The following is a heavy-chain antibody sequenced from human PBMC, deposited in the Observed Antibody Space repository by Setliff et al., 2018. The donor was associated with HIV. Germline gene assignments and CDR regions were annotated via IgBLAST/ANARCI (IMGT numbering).Heavy chain of an antibody. CDR2: IQHSGRI. CDR3: ARGGCSSTSCYNYYYYGMDV. Sequence: SETLSLTCAVYGGSFSGYCWSWIRQPPGKGLEWIGEIQHSGRINYNPSLRSRVTTSVDTSKNQFSLRLRSVTAADTAVYYCARGGCSSTSCYNYYYYGMDVWGQGTTVTVSS. D-gene: IGHD2-2*01. J-gene: IGHJ6*02. CDR1: GGSFSGYC. V-gene: IGHV4-34*01.